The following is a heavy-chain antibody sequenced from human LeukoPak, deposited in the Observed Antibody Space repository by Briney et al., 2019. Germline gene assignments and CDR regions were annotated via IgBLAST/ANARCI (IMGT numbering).Heavy chain of an antibody. CDR1: GGTFGSYA. Sequence: GASVKVSCKASGGTFGSYAISWVRQAPGQGLEWMGGIIPIFGTANYAQKFQGRVTITADESTSTAYMELSSLRSDDTAVYYCARYSYSIVGATHFDYWGQGTLVTVSS. CDR3: ARYSYSIVGATHFDY. J-gene: IGHJ4*02. CDR2: IIPIFGTA. D-gene: IGHD1-26*01. V-gene: IGHV1-69*13.